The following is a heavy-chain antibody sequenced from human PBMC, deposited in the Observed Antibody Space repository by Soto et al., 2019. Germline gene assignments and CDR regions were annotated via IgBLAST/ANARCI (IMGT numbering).Heavy chain of an antibody. Sequence: PGGSLRLSCAASGFTFSSYAMSWVRQAPGKGLEWVSAISGRGDNTYYADSVKGRFTISRDNSKNTLYLQMNSLRAEDTAVYYCAISRYSSSRYYFDYWGQGTLVTVSS. CDR3: AISRYSSSRYYFDY. V-gene: IGHV3-23*01. D-gene: IGHD6-13*01. CDR2: ISGRGDNT. J-gene: IGHJ4*02. CDR1: GFTFSSYA.